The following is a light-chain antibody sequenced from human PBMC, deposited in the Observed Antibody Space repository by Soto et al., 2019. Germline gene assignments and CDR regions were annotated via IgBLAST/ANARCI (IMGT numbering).Light chain of an antibody. CDR2: EDS. V-gene: IGLV2-23*01. J-gene: IGLJ3*02. Sequence: LTQPASVSGSPGQSFTISCTRTSSDVGSYNLVSWYQQNPGKAPKLMVYEDSKRPSGVSDRFSGSKSGNTASLTISGLQAEDEADYYCCSYAGSSTYVFGGGTQLTVL. CDR1: SSDVGSYNL. CDR3: CSYAGSSTYV.